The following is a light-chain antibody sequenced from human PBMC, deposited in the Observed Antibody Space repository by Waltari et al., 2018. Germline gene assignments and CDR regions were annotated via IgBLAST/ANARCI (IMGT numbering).Light chain of an antibody. CDR2: GAS. J-gene: IGKJ1*01. CDR3: QHYVRLPAT. CDR1: QSVSRT. Sequence: EIVLTQSPGTLSLSPGERATLSCRASQSVSRTLAWDQQKPGQEPKRLIYGASIRATGIPDRFTGSGSGTDFSLTISSLEPEDFAIYFCQHYVRLPATFGQGTKVEIK. V-gene: IGKV3-20*01.